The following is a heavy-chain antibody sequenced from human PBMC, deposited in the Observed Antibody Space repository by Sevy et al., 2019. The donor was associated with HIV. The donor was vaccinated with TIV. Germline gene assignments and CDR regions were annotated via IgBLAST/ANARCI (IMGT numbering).Heavy chain of an antibody. CDR1: GDSVSSNSAA. D-gene: IGHD2-2*01. V-gene: IGHV6-1*01. Sequence: SQTLSLTCAISGDSVSSNSAAWNWIRQSPSRGLEWLGRTYYRSKWYNDYAVSVKSRITINPDTSKNQFSLQLNSVTPADTAVYYCARNPPYCSSTSCHFDYWGQGTLVTVSS. CDR2: TYYRSKWYN. J-gene: IGHJ4*02. CDR3: ARNPPYCSSTSCHFDY.